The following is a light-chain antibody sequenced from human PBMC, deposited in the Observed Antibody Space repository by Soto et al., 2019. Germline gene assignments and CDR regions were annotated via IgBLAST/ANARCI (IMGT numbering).Light chain of an antibody. CDR3: GTWDSSLSAGNVV. J-gene: IGLJ2*01. CDR1: SSNIGNNY. V-gene: IGLV1-51*01. Sequence: QSVLTQPPSVSAAPGQKVTISCSGSSSNIGNNYVSWYQQLPGTAPKLLIYDNNNRPSGIPDRFSGSKSGTSATLGITGLQTGDEADYYCGTWDSSLSAGNVVFGGGTKVTVL. CDR2: DNN.